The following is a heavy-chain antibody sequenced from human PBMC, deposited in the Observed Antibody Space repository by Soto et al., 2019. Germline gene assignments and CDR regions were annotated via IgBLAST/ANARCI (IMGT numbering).Heavy chain of an antibody. CDR1: GFTFSDHY. J-gene: IGHJ4*02. CDR3: ASYSGNYYKSFDY. D-gene: IGHD3-10*01. V-gene: IGHV3-72*01. CDR2: VRNKANSYAT. Sequence: EVQLVESGGGLVQPGGSLRLSCAASGFTFSDHYMDWVRRAPGRGLEWVGRVRNKANSYATEYAASVKGRFTISRDDSKNSLYLQMNSLETEDTAVYFCASYSGNYYKSFDYWGQGTLVTVSS.